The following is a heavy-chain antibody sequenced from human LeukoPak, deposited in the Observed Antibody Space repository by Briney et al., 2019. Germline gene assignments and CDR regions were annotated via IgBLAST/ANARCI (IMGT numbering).Heavy chain of an antibody. D-gene: IGHD6-13*01. Sequence: SETLSLTCAVYGGSFSGYYWSWLRQPPGKGLEWIGEINHSGSTNYNPSLKSRVTISVDTSKNQFSLKLSSVTAADTAVYYCARGFPRSSWFSFDYWGQGTLVTVSS. CDR2: INHSGST. CDR1: GGSFSGYY. J-gene: IGHJ4*02. CDR3: ARGFPRSSWFSFDY. V-gene: IGHV4-34*01.